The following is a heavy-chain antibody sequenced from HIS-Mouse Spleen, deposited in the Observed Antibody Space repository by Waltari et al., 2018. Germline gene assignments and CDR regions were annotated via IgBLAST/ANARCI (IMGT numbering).Heavy chain of an antibody. D-gene: IGHD6-13*01. J-gene: IGHJ2*01. CDR2: IYYSGST. Sequence: QLQLQESGPGLVKPSETLSLTCTVSGGPISSSSYYWGWIRQPPGKGLEWIGSIYYSGSTYYNQSLKSRGTISVDTSKNQFSLKLSSVTAADTAVYYCAREIPYSSSWYDWYFDLWGRGTLVTVSS. CDR3: AREIPYSSSWYDWYFDL. V-gene: IGHV4-39*07. CDR1: GGPISSSSYY.